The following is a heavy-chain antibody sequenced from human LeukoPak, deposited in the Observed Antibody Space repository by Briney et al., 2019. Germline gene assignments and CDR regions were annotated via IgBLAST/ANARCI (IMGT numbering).Heavy chain of an antibody. D-gene: IGHD1-1*01. V-gene: IGHV4-59*01. CDR1: GDSMSNYY. J-gene: IGHJ4*02. CDR3: ARDRQLERRGLDY. Sequence: PSETLSLTCTVSGDSMSNYYWSWIRQPPGKGLEWIGFVYYSGSTNYNPSLKSRVTISIDTTKNQFSLKLSSVTPADRAVYYCARDRQLERRGLDYWGQGALVTVYS. CDR2: VYYSGST.